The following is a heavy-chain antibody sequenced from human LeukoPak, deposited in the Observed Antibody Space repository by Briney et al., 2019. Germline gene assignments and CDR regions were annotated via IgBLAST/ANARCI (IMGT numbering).Heavy chain of an antibody. CDR3: ARDRAAAGFYYYYYGMDV. CDR2: IKQDGSEK. V-gene: IGHV3-7*01. D-gene: IGHD6-13*01. Sequence: GGSLRLSCAASGFTFSSYWMSWVRQAPGKGLEWVANIKQDGSEKYYVDSVRGRFTISRDNAKNSLYLQMNSLRAEDTAVYYCARDRAAAGFYYYYYGMDVWGQGTTVTVSS. J-gene: IGHJ6*02. CDR1: GFTFSSYW.